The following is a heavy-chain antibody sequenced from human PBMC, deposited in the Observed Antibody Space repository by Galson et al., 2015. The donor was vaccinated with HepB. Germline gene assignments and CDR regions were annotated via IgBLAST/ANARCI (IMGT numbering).Heavy chain of an antibody. J-gene: IGHJ3*02. Sequence: SLRLSCAASGFNFTDYYMSWIRQAPGKGLEWVSHISSYSSYTSYADSVKGRFTISRDNAKNSLYLQMSSLRAEDTAVYYCTISGVAIGSEKGFDIWGQGTMVIVSS. CDR1: GFNFTDYY. D-gene: IGHD3-3*01. CDR2: ISSYSSYT. V-gene: IGHV3-11*06. CDR3: TISGVAIGSEKGFDI.